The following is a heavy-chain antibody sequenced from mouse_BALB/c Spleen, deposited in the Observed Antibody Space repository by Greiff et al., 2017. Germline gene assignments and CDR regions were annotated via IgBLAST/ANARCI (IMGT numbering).Heavy chain of an antibody. V-gene: IGHV1-9*01. CDR1: GYTFSSYW. CDR3: ARSAYYRYDWFAY. D-gene: IGHD2-14*01. CDR2: ILPGSGST. Sequence: VQVVESGAELMKPGASVKISCKATGYTFSSYWIEWVKQRPGHGLEWIGEILPGSGSTNYNEKFKGKATFTADTSSNTAYMQLSSLTSEDSAVYYCARSAYYRYDWFAYWGQGTLVTVSA. J-gene: IGHJ3*01.